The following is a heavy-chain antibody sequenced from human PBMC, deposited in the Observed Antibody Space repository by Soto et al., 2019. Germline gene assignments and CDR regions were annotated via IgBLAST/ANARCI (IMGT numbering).Heavy chain of an antibody. CDR2: IYYRGST. CDR1: GGSISSSSFY. V-gene: IGHV4-39*01. CDR3: ARDYADYWFDP. Sequence: KASETLSLTCSVSGGSISSSSFYWGWIRQPPGKGLEWIGNIYYRGSTYYNPSLKSRVTMSVDTSKNQFSLRLSSVTAADTAVYYCARDYADYWFDPWGQGTLVTVSS. J-gene: IGHJ5*02. D-gene: IGHD4-17*01.